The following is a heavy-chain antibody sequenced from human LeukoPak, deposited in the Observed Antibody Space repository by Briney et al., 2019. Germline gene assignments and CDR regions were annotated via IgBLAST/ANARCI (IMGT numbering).Heavy chain of an antibody. CDR1: GYTFSSYD. CDR2: MNPISGST. D-gene: IGHD3-10*01. Sequence: GASVKVSCKASGYTFSSYDINWVRQAAGQGLEWMGWMNPISGSTGYAQKFQGRVTMTRDTSITTAFMELSSLRSDDTAINYCARVKRFPTVWFDPWGQGTLVTVSS. J-gene: IGHJ5*02. V-gene: IGHV1-8*01. CDR3: ARVKRFPTVWFDP.